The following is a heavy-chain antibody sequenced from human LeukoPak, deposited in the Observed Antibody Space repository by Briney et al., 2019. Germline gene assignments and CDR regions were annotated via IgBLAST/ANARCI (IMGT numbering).Heavy chain of an antibody. CDR1: GGSISSYY. CDR2: IYYSGST. J-gene: IGHJ3*02. Sequence: SETLSLTCTVSGGSISSYYWSWIRQPPAQGLELIGYIYYSGSTNYNPSLKSQVTISVDTSKNQFSLKLSSVTAADTAVYYCAREGSGMAQIGAFDIWGQGTMVTGSS. D-gene: IGHD3-10*01. CDR3: AREGSGMAQIGAFDI. V-gene: IGHV4-59*01.